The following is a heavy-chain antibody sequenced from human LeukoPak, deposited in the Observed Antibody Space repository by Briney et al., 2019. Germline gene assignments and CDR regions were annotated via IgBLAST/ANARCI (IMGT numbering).Heavy chain of an antibody. V-gene: IGHV3-7*05. CDR2: TKQDGIEK. CDR1: GFTFSTYA. D-gene: IGHD1-1*01. CDR3: ARITTRYFDY. Sequence: GGSLRLSCATSGFTFSTYAMSWVRQAPGKGLEWVANTKQDGIEKYYVDSVKGRFTISRDNAKNSLFLQMDSLSAEDTAVYYCARITTRYFDYWGQGTLVTVSS. J-gene: IGHJ4*02.